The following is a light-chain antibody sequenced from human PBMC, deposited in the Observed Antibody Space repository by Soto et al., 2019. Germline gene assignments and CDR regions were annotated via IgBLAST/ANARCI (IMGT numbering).Light chain of an antibody. J-gene: IGLJ3*02. Sequence: QSALTQPASVSGSPGQSITISCTGTSSDVGGYNYVSWYQQHPGKAPKLMIYEVNNRPSGVSNRSSGSKSGNTASLTISGLQAEDEADYYCSSFTRSSTWLFGGGTKLTVL. CDR2: EVN. CDR3: SSFTRSSTWL. V-gene: IGLV2-14*01. CDR1: SSDVGGYNY.